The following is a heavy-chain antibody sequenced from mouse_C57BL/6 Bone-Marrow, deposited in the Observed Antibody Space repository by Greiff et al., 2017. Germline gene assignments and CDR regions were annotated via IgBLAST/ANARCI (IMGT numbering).Heavy chain of an antibody. Sequence: EVKLQESGAELVKPGASVKLSCTASGFNIKDYYMHWVKQRTEQGLEWIGRIDPEDGETKYAPKFQGKATITADTSSNTAYLQLSSLTSEDTAVYYCASSPDSSGYGAWFAYWGQGTLVTVSA. CDR2: IDPEDGET. J-gene: IGHJ3*01. CDR3: ASSPDSSGYGAWFAY. CDR1: GFNIKDYY. V-gene: IGHV14-2*01. D-gene: IGHD3-2*02.